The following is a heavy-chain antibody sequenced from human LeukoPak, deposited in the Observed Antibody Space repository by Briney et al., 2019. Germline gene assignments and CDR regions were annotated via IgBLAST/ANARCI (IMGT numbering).Heavy chain of an antibody. Sequence: SVKVSCKASGGTFSSYAISWVRQAPGQGLEWMGGIIPIFGTANYAQKFQGRVTITADKSTSTAYMELSSLRPEDMAVYYCARGLPYYYGSGSYFLDYWGQGTLVTVSS. CDR1: GGTFSSYA. CDR3: ARGLPYYYGSGSYFLDY. CDR2: IIPIFGTA. D-gene: IGHD3-10*01. V-gene: IGHV1-69*06. J-gene: IGHJ4*02.